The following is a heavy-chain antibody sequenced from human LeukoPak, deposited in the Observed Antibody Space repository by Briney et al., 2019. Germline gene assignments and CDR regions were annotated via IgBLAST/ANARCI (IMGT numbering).Heavy chain of an antibody. CDR1: GFTFSSYD. J-gene: IGHJ4*02. V-gene: IGHV3-13*04. CDR3: ARDLGYCTNGVCHTRFDY. CDR2: IGSAGDT. Sequence: GGSLRLSCAASGFTFSSYDMHWVRQATGKGLEWVSTIGSAGDTYYPGSVKGRFTISRENAKNSVYLQMNSLRAGDTAVYYCARDLGYCTNGVCHTRFDYWGQGTLVAVSS. D-gene: IGHD2-8*01.